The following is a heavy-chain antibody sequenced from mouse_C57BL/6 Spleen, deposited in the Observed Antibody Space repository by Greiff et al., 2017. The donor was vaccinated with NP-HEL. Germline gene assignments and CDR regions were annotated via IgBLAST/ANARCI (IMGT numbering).Heavy chain of an antibody. CDR2: INPGSGGT. CDR3: ARGGPGAMDY. V-gene: IGHV1-54*01. CDR1: GYAFTNYL. J-gene: IGHJ4*01. Sequence: QVQLQQSGAELVRPGTSVKVSCKASGYAFTNYLIEWVKQRPGQGLGWIGVINPGSGGTNYNEKFKGKATLTADKSSSTAYMQLSSLTSEDSAVYFCARGGPGAMDYWGQGTSVTVSS.